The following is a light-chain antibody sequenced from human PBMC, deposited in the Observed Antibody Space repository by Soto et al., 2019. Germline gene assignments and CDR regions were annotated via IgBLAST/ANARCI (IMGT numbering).Light chain of an antibody. V-gene: IGKV3-11*01. CDR3: QQRSSSWT. J-gene: IGKJ1*01. CDR2: DAS. CDR1: QSVSSY. Sequence: EIVLTQSPATLSLSPGERATLSCRASQSVSSYVAWYQQKPGQAPRLLIYDASNRATGIPARFSGSGSGTDFTLTISSLEPGDFAIYYCQQRSSSWTFGQGTKVEIK.